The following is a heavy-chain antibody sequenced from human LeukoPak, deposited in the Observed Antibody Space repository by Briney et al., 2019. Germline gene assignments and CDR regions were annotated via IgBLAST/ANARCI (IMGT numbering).Heavy chain of an antibody. D-gene: IGHD3-22*01. CDR2: ISYDGSNK. V-gene: IGHV3-30*04. Sequence: GGSLRLSCAASGFTFSSYAMHWVRQAPGKGLEWVAVISYDGSNKYYADSVKGRFTISRDNSKNTLYLQMNSLRAEDTAVYYCAREAYDSRLYWGQGTLVTVSS. CDR3: AREAYDSRLY. CDR1: GFTFSSYA. J-gene: IGHJ4*02.